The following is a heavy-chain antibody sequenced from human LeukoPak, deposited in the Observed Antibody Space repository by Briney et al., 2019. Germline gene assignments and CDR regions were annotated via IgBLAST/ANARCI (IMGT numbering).Heavy chain of an antibody. D-gene: IGHD6-13*01. CDR1: GYTFTSYA. CDR3: ARAGYSSSWYEGGFDP. Sequence: ASVKVSCKASGYTFTSYAISWVRQAPGQGLEWMGGIIPIFGTANYAQKFQGRVTITADESTSTAYMELSSLRSEDTAVYYCARAGYSSSWYEGGFDPWGQGTLVTVSS. J-gene: IGHJ5*02. CDR2: IIPIFGTA. V-gene: IGHV1-69*13.